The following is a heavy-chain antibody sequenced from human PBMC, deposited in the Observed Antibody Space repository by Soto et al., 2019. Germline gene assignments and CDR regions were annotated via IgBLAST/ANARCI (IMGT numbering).Heavy chain of an antibody. D-gene: IGHD3-22*01. J-gene: IGHJ6*02. CDR1: GFTLSSYW. CDR2: IKQDGSEK. CDR3: ARFYYDSSGYLPSPYYYYYGMDV. Sequence: PGGSLRLSCAASGFTLSSYWISWVRQAPGKGLEWVANIKQDGSEKYYVDSVKGRFTISRDNAKNSLYLQMNSLRAEDTAVCYCARFYYDSSGYLPSPYYYYYGMDVWGHGTTVTVS. V-gene: IGHV3-7*04.